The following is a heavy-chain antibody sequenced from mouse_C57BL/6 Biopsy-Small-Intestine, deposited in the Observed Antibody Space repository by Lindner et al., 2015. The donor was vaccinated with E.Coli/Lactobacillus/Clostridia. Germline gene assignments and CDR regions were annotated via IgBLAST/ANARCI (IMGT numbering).Heavy chain of an antibody. D-gene: IGHD2-5*01. V-gene: IGHV1-26*01. J-gene: IGHJ4*01. CDR3: ARPYSTSLYVVDY. CDR2: ISPNSGDT. Sequence: SVKVSCKASGYTLTDYYLHWVRQAPGQGLEWLGRISPNSGDTNYAQKFQGRVTMTRDTSINTAYMELASLRSDDAAVYYCARPYSTSLYVVDYWGQGTLVSVSS. CDR1: GYTLTDYY.